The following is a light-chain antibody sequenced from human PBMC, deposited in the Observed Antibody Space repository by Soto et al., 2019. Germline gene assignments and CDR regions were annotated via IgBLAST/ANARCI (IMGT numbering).Light chain of an antibody. CDR3: HQYGSSAWT. V-gene: IGKV3-20*01. Sequence: IMLTQSPGTLSLTPMEIATLSFMASQSVSSSYLAWYQQKPGQAPRLLIYGASSRATGIPDRFSGSGSGTDFTLIISRLEPEDFAVYYCHQYGSSAWTFGQGTKVDI. J-gene: IGKJ1*01. CDR1: QSVSSSY. CDR2: GAS.